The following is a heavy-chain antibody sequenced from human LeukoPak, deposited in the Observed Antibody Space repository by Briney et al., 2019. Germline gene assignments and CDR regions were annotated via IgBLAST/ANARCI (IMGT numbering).Heavy chain of an antibody. CDR2: IFASGTT. J-gene: IGHJ4*01. CDR3: ARGWGSFRGRFDS. Sequence: SETLCLTCNLSGGSISSYYWSWIRQTPGRGLEWIGYIFASGTTNYNPALKRRVTMSLDPSRNVFSLNLSSAFPADTAVYFCARGWGSFRGRFDSWGHGILVTAAS. CDR1: GGSISSYY. V-gene: IGHV4-4*08. D-gene: IGHD3-16*02.